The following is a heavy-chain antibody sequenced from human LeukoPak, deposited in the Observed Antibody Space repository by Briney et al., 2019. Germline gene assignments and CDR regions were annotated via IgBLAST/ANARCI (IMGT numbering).Heavy chain of an antibody. CDR1: GGSITSSSYH. CDR3: AREGDTAMDPFDY. D-gene: IGHD5-18*01. Sequence: SETLSLTCTVSGGSITSSSYHWGWIRQPPGKGLEWIGTIYYSGSTYYNSSLKSRVTISVDTSKNQFTLKLSSVTAADTAVYYCAREGDTAMDPFDYWGQGTLVTVSS. CDR2: IYYSGST. V-gene: IGHV4-39*06. J-gene: IGHJ4*02.